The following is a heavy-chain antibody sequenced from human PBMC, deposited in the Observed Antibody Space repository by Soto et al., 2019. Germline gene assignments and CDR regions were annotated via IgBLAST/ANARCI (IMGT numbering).Heavy chain of an antibody. CDR1: GFTFSSYG. V-gene: IGHV3-30*18. CDR2: ISYDGSNK. Sequence: GGSLRLSCAASGFTFSSYGMHWVRQAPGKGLEWVAVISYDGSNKYYADSVKGRFTISRDNSKNTLYLQMNSLRAEDTAVYYCAKDGPDIVVVVAAVNYYYGMDVWGQGTTVTVSS. D-gene: IGHD2-15*01. CDR3: AKDGPDIVVVVAAVNYYYGMDV. J-gene: IGHJ6*02.